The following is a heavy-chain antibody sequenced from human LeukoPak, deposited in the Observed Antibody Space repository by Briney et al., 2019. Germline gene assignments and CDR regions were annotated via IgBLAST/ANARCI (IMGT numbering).Heavy chain of an antibody. CDR3: ACGGDGYNLGRFDY. CDR1: GGSISSSSYY. V-gene: IGHV4-61*01. J-gene: IGHJ4*02. D-gene: IGHD5-24*01. Sequence: PSETLSLTCTVSGGSISSSSYYWSWIRQPPGKGLEWIGYVYYTEYTNYNPSLRSRVTISVDTSKNQFSLRLSSVTAADTAVYYRACGGDGYNLGRFDYWGQGTLVTVSS. CDR2: VYYTEYT.